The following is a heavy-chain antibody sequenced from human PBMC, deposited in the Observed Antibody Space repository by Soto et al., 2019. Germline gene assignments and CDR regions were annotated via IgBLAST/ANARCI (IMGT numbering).Heavy chain of an antibody. J-gene: IGHJ6*02. CDR1: GGSISSSSYY. CDR3: ARHWGGGYSYGYPSDYYGMDV. Sequence: SETLSLTCTVSGGSISSSSYYWGWIRQPPGKGLEWIGIIYYSGSTYYNPSLKSRVTISVDTSKNQFSLKLSSVTAADTAVYYCARHWGGGYSYGYPSDYYGMDVWGQGTTVTVSS. D-gene: IGHD5-18*01. CDR2: IYYSGST. V-gene: IGHV4-39*01.